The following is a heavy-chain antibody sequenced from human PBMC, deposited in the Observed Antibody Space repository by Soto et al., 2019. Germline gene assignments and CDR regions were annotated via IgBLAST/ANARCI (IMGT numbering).Heavy chain of an antibody. CDR1: GFTFTRYI. V-gene: IGHV3-21*06. J-gene: IGHJ4*02. Sequence: PGGSLRLSCAASGFTFTRYIMNWVRQAPGKGLEWVSSISSTTNYIYYGGSMKGRFTISRDNAKNSLYLEMNSLRAEDTAVYYCARESEDLTSNFDYWGQGTLVTVSS. CDR3: ARESEDLTSNFDY. CDR2: ISSTTNYI.